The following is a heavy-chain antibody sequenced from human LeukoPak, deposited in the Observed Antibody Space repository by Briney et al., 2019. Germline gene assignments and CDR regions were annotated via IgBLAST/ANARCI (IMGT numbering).Heavy chain of an antibody. Sequence: GESLKISCKGSGYRFTSYWIGWVRPMPGKGLEWMGIIYPGDSDTRYSPSFQGQVTISADESTSTAYLQWSSLKASDTAIYYYARRRQQLALRDAFDIWGQGTMVTVSS. CDR1: GYRFTSYW. D-gene: IGHD6-13*01. CDR2: IYPGDSDT. CDR3: ARRRQQLALRDAFDI. J-gene: IGHJ3*02. V-gene: IGHV5-51*01.